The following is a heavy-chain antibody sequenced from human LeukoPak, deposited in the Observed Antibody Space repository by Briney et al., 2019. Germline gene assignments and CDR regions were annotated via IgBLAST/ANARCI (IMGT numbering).Heavy chain of an antibody. Sequence: SETLSLTCIVSGGSISSSSYYWGWIRQPPGKGLEWIGSIYYSGSTYYNPSLKSRVTISVDTSKNQFSLKLSSVTAADTAVYYCARSIRYFDWLYAFGIWGQGTMVTVSS. CDR2: IYYSGST. D-gene: IGHD3-9*01. CDR3: ARSIRYFDWLYAFGI. CDR1: GGSISSSSYY. V-gene: IGHV4-39*07. J-gene: IGHJ3*02.